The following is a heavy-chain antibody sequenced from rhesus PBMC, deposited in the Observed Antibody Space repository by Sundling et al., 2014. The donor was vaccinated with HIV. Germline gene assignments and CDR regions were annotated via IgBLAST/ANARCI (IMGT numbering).Heavy chain of an antibody. V-gene: IGHV4-99*01. Sequence: QVQLQESGPGLVKSSETLSLTCAVSGGSISGNYYWTWIRQAPGKGLEYIGYISGSSGNTYYNPSLKSRVTISRDTSKNQFSLKLSSVTAADTAMYFCARKRLTFWSFIDYWGQGVLVTVSS. D-gene: IGHD2-15*01. CDR1: GGSISGNYY. CDR2: ISGSSGNT. J-gene: IGHJ4*01. CDR3: ARKRLTFWSFIDY.